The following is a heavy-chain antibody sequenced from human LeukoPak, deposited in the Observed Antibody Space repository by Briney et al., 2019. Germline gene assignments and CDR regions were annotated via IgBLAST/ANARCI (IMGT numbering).Heavy chain of an antibody. CDR1: GYSINSDYY. CDR2: IYHSGNT. V-gene: IGHV4-38-2*02. CDR3: AREGYYGSGNYRLDY. J-gene: IGHJ4*02. D-gene: IGHD3-10*01. Sequence: SETLSLTCTVSGYSINSDYYWGWIRQPPGKGLEWIGNIYHSGNTYYNPSLKSRVTISVDTSKNQFSLILSSVTAADTAVYYCAREGYYGSGNYRLDYWGQGTLVTVSS.